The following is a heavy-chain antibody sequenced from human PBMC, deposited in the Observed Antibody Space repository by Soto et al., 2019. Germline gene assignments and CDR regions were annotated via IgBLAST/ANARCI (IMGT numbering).Heavy chain of an antibody. J-gene: IGHJ6*02. CDR2: ISYDGYLK. CDR1: GFTFSTYG. CDR3: AKDFKVSGSHYGTLNYYYGMDV. D-gene: IGHD3-10*01. V-gene: IGHV3-30*18. Sequence: GGSLRLSCAASGFTFSTYGMQWVRQAPGKGLEWVAVISYDGYLKYYVDAVKGRFTVARDNSKNTLFLEMNSLRVEDTAAYFCAKDFKVSGSHYGTLNYYYGMDVWGQGTTVTVSS.